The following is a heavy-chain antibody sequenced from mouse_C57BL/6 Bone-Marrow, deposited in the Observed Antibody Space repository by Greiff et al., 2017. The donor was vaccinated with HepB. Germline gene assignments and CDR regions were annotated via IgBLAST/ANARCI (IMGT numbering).Heavy chain of an antibody. CDR1: GYTFTSYW. CDR3: ARGEITTVVAPAMDY. V-gene: IGHV1-7*01. CDR2: INPSSGYT. J-gene: IGHJ4*01. Sequence: QVQLQQSGAELAKPGASVKLSCKASGYTFTSYWMHWVKQRPRQGLEWIGYINPSSGYTKYNQKFKDKATLTADKSSSTAYMQLSSLTYEDSAVYYCARGEITTVVAPAMDYWGQGTSVTVSS. D-gene: IGHD1-1*01.